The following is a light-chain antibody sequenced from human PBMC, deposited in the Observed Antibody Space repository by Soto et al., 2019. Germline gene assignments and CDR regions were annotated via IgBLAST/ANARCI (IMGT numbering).Light chain of an antibody. CDR2: YIS. CDR1: QSAGNF. V-gene: IGKV3D-15*01. J-gene: IGKJ5*01. Sequence: EIVMTQSPATLSVSPGETGSLSCRASQSAGNFLAWYQQKPGRAPRLLIYYISTRATGIPARFSGSGSGTEFTLTINSLQSEDSAVYYCQQHNQWPITFGQGTRLEIK. CDR3: QQHNQWPIT.